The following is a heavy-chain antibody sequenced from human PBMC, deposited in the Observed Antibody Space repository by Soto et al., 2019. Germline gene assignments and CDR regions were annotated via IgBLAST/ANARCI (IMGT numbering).Heavy chain of an antibody. J-gene: IGHJ5*02. Sequence: ASVKFSCKASGYTFTSYGISWVRQAPGQGLEWMGWISANNGNTKYAQNFQGRVTMTTDTSTSTAYMELRSLRSDDTAVYYCARAYSPGLFDPWGQGTLVTVSS. CDR3: ARAYSPGLFDP. CDR1: GYTFTSYG. CDR2: ISANNGNT. D-gene: IGHD2-15*01. V-gene: IGHV1-18*01.